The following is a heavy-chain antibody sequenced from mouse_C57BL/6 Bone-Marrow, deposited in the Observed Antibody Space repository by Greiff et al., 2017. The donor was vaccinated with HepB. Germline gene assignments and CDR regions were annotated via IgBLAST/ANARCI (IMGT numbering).Heavy chain of an antibody. CDR3: ARSPVVPYYFDY. J-gene: IGHJ2*01. D-gene: IGHD1-1*01. CDR2: INPNNGGT. Sequence: EVKLVESGPELVKPGASVKISCKASGYTFTDYYMNWVKQSHGKSLEWIGDINPNNGGTSYNQKFKGKATLTVDKSSSTAYMELRSLTSEDSAVYYCARSPVVPYYFDYWGQGTTLTVSS. V-gene: IGHV1-26*01. CDR1: GYTFTDYY.